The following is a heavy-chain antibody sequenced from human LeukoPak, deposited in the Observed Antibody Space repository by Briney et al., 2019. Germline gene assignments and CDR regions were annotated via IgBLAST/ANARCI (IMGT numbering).Heavy chain of an antibody. CDR1: GGSISSSSYY. D-gene: IGHD1-7*01. Sequence: SETLSLACTVSGGSISSSSYYWGWIRQPPGKGLEWIGSIYYSGSTYYNPSLKSRVTISVDTSKNQFSLKLSSVTAADTAVYYCGRDLPMPGTTYSFDYWGQGTLVTVSS. CDR3: GRDLPMPGTTYSFDY. V-gene: IGHV4-39*07. CDR2: IYYSGST. J-gene: IGHJ4*02.